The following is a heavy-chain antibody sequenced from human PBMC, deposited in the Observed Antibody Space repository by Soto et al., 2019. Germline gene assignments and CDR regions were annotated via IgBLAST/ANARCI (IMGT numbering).Heavy chain of an antibody. J-gene: IGHJ4*02. CDR3: ANGRLGTVDY. CDR1: GFTFSSYG. D-gene: IGHD6-19*01. V-gene: IGHV3-30*18. CDR2: ISYDGSNK. Sequence: QVQLVESGGGVVQPGRSLRLSCAASGFTFSSYGMHWVRQAPGKGLEWVAVISYDGSNKYYADSVKGRFTISRDNSKNTLYLQMNILRAEDTAVYYCANGRLGTVDYWGQGTLVTVSS.